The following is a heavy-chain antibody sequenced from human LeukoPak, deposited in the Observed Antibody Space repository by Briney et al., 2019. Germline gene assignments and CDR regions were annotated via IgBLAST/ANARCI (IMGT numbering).Heavy chain of an antibody. CDR3: AKDFGLDIVVVPAAADAFDI. V-gene: IGHV3-30*02. D-gene: IGHD2-2*03. Sequence: GGSLRLSCAASGFTFSSYGMHWVRQAPGKGLEWVAFIRYDGSNKYYADSVKGRFTISRDNSKNTLYPQMNSLRAEDTAVYYCAKDFGLDIVVVPAAADAFDIWGQGTMVTVSS. CDR2: IRYDGSNK. CDR1: GFTFSSYG. J-gene: IGHJ3*02.